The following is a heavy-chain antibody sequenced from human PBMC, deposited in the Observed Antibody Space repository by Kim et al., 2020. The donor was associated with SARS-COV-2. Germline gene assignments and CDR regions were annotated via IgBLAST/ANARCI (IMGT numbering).Heavy chain of an antibody. J-gene: IGHJ4*02. Sequence: ASVKVSCKASGYTFTSYAMNWVRQAPGQGLEWMGWINTNTGNPTYAQGFTGRFVFSLDTSVSTAYLQISSLKAEDTAVYYCARVVHSSGWYGGDYWGQGTLVTVSS. CDR2: INTNTGNP. V-gene: IGHV7-4-1*02. CDR1: GYTFTSYA. CDR3: ARVVHSSGWYGGDY. D-gene: IGHD6-19*01.